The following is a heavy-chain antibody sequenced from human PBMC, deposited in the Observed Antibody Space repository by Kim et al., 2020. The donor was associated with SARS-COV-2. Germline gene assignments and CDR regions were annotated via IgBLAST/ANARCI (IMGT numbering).Heavy chain of an antibody. J-gene: IGHJ3*02. Sequence: GGSLRLSCAASGFTFSSYSMNWVRQAPGKGLEWVSSISSSSSYIYYADSVKGRFTISRDNAKNSLYLQMNSLRAEDTAVYYCARETSHSAGAFDIWGQGTMVTVSS. V-gene: IGHV3-21*01. CDR2: ISSSSSYI. D-gene: IGHD6-13*01. CDR1: GFTFSSYS. CDR3: ARETSHSAGAFDI.